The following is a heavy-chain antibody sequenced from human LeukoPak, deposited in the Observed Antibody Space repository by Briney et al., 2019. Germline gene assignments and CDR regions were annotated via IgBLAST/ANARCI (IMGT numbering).Heavy chain of an antibody. Sequence: GGSLRPSCAASGFTFSSYSMNWVRQAPGKGLEWVSSISSSSSYIYYADSVKGRSTISRDNAKNSLYLQMNSLRAEDTAVYYCARARGYSNYFSFDYWGQGTLVTVSS. V-gene: IGHV3-21*01. CDR2: ISSSSSYI. D-gene: IGHD4-11*01. CDR3: ARARGYSNYFSFDY. CDR1: GFTFSSYS. J-gene: IGHJ4*02.